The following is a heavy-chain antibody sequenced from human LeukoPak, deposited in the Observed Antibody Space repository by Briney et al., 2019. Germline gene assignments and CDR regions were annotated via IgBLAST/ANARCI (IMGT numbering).Heavy chain of an antibody. CDR3: ATVRIVYGSLLINDAFDI. Sequence: ASVKVSCKVSGYTLTELSMHWVRQAPGKGLEWMGGFDPEDGETIYAQKFQGRVTMTEDTSTDTAYMELSSLRSEDTAVYYCATVRIVYGSLLINDAFDIWGQGTMVTVSS. V-gene: IGHV1-24*01. D-gene: IGHD5/OR15-5a*01. CDR2: FDPEDGET. J-gene: IGHJ3*02. CDR1: GYTLTELS.